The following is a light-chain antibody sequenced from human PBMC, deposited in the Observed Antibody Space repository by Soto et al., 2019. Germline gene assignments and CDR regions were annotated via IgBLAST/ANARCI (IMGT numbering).Light chain of an antibody. CDR1: QSISNF. J-gene: IGKJ1*01. CDR2: ASS. CDR3: QQSYSTPRA. Sequence: DIQMTQSPSSLSASVGDSVSITCRASQSISNFLNWYQHKPGKAPRLLIYASSILESGVPSRFSGSGSGTDFTLTISSLQPEDFATYYCQQSYSTPRAFGQGTKVELK. V-gene: IGKV1-39*01.